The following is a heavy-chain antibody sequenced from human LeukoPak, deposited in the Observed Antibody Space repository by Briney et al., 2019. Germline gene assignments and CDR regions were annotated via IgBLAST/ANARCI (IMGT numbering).Heavy chain of an antibody. J-gene: IGHJ4*02. V-gene: IGHV3-7*03. D-gene: IGHD2-15*01. CDR2: IKQGGYEK. CDR3: ARDGYYTGGSCYADY. CDR1: GFTFGSYW. Sequence: PGGSLRLSCGASGFTFGSYWMSWVRQAPGKGLEWVANIKQGGYEKYYVDSVKGRFIISRDNAKNSLYVRMNSLRAEDTAIYYCARDGYYTGGSCYADYWGPGTLVTVSS.